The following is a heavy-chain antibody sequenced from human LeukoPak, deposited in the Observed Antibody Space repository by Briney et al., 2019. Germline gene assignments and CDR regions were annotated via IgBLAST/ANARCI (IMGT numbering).Heavy chain of an antibody. V-gene: IGHV5-51*01. Sequence: GESLKISCKGSGYSFPNYWIGWVRQMPGKGLEWMGIVYPADSDTRYSPSFQGQVTISADKSISTAYLQWSSLKASDTAMYYCARRKGDGYNSPFDYWGQGTLVTVSS. CDR2: VYPADSDT. J-gene: IGHJ4*02. CDR1: GYSFPNYW. CDR3: ARRKGDGYNSPFDY. D-gene: IGHD5-24*01.